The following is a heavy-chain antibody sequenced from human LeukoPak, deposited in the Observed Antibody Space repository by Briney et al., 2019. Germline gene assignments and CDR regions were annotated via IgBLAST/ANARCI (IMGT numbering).Heavy chain of an antibody. J-gene: IGHJ4*02. CDR2: IRYDGSNQ. Sequence: GGSLRLSCAASGFTFSSYGMHWVRQAPGKGLDWVAFIRYDGSNQYYADSVKGRFTISRDSSKNTLYLQMDSLRGDDTAVYYCAXDMGYXTGWTRXXXWGQGXLXTVSS. D-gene: IGHD2-8*02. V-gene: IGHV3-30*02. CDR3: AXDMGYXTGWTRXXX. CDR1: GFTFSSYG.